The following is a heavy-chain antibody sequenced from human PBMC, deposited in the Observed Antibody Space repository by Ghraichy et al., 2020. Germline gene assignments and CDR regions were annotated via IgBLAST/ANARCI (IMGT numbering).Heavy chain of an antibody. CDR3: ARDGSNGGHSYCAIDV. CDR2: IYRGGTT. J-gene: IGHJ6*02. Sequence: GGTLRLSCAASGFTVSSNYLTWVRQAPGKGLEWVSSIYRGGTTYYADSVKGRMSISRDNSKNTLYLQMNNLRAEDTAVYYCARDGSNGGHSYCAIDVWGQGATVTVSS. D-gene: IGHD2-8*01. V-gene: IGHV3-53*01. CDR1: GFTVSSNY.